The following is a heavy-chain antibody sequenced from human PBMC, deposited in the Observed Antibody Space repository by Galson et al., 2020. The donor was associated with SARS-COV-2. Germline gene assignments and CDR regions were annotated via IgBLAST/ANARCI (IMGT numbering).Heavy chain of an antibody. V-gene: IGHV3-48*03. CDR3: ASGNSGYDYPGDY. CDR1: GFTFSSYE. J-gene: IGHJ4*02. Sequence: GGSLRLSCAASGFTFSSYEMNWVRQAPGKGLEWVSYISSSGSTIYYADSVKGRFTISRDNAKNSLYLQMNSLRAEDTAVYYCASGNSGYDYPGDYWGQGTLVTVSS. CDR2: ISSSGSTI. D-gene: IGHD5-12*01.